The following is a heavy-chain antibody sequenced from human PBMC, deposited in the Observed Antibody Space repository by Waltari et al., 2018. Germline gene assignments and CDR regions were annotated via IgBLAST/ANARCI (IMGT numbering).Heavy chain of an antibody. V-gene: IGHV4-31*02. J-gene: IGHJ4*02. CDR2: IYYSGST. D-gene: IGHD2-21*02. CDR3: ARSTATNRFDY. Sequence: LEWIGYIYYSGSTYYNPSLKSRVTISVDTSKNQFSLKLSSVTAADTAVYHCARSTATNRFDYWGQGTLVTVSS.